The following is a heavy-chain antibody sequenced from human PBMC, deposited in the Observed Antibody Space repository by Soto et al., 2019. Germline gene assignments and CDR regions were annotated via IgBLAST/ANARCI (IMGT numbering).Heavy chain of an antibody. D-gene: IGHD6-13*01. V-gene: IGHV3-30*18. CDR3: AKDQELQQQLVLLLDY. J-gene: IGHJ4*02. CDR1: GFTFSSYG. Sequence: QVQLVESGGGVVQPGRSLRLSCAASGFTFSSYGMHWVRQAPGKGLEWVAVISHDGSNKYYADSVKGRFTISRDNSKNTLYLQMNSLRAEDTAVYYCAKDQELQQQLVLLLDYWGQGTLVTVSS. CDR2: ISHDGSNK.